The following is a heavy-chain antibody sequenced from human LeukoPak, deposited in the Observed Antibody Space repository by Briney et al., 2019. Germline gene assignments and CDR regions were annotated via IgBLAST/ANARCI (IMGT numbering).Heavy chain of an antibody. J-gene: IGHJ6*03. Sequence: ASVKVSCKASGYTFTRYDINWVRQATGQGLEWTGWMNPNSGNTGYAQKFQGRVTITRNTSISTAYMELSSLRSEDTAVYYCARGGDLTGIAGNYYYYYMDVWGKGTTVTVSS. CDR1: GYTFTRYD. D-gene: IGHD6-13*01. CDR3: ARGGDLTGIAGNYYYYYMDV. CDR2: MNPNSGNT. V-gene: IGHV1-8*03.